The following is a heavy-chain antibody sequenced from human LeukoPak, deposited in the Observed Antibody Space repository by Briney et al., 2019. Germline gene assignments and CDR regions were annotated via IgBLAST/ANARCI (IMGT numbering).Heavy chain of an antibody. V-gene: IGHV3-21*01. D-gene: IGHD6-6*01. CDR2: ISSSSSYI. Sequence: GGSLRLSCAASGFTFSSYSMNWVRQAPGKGLEWVSSISSSSSYIYYADSVKGRFTISRDNAKNSLYLQMNSLRAEDTAVYYCARGVTEYSDYYYMDVGGKGTTDTVSS. CDR1: GFTFSSYS. CDR3: ARGVTEYSDYYYMDV. J-gene: IGHJ6*03.